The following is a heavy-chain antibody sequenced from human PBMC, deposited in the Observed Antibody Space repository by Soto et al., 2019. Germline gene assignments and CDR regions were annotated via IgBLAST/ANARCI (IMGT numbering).Heavy chain of an antibody. CDR2: IYYSGHT. V-gene: IGHV4-39*01. J-gene: IGHJ4*02. CDR3: ARNPAATILDY. CDR1: GGSISSSTYY. Sequence: PSETLSLTCTVSGGSISSSTYYWGWIRQPPGKGLEWIGSIYYSGHTYYNPSLKSRVTISVDTSKNQFSLKVSSVTAADTAVYYCARNPAATILDYWGQGTLVTVSS. D-gene: IGHD2-2*01.